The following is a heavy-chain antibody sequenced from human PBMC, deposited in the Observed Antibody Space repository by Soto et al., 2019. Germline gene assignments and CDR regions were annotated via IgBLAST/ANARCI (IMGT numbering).Heavy chain of an antibody. V-gene: IGHV1-69*01. J-gene: IGHJ4*02. CDR1: GSTFGTYA. CDR3: VNWVGGERHFDY. D-gene: IGHD3-16*01. CDR2: IIPVFDTT. Sequence: QVQLVQSGAEVRKPGSSVKVSCKASGSTFGTYAFSWVRQAPGQGLEWLGGIIPVFDTTQYAQKFQGRVTITADESTSTAYMELSTLRSEDMAVYYCVNWVGGERHFDYWGQGTLVTVSS.